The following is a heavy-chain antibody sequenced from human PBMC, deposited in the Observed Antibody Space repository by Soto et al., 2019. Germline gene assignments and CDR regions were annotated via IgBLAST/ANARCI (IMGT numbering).Heavy chain of an antibody. D-gene: IGHD6-13*01. CDR1: GGSISSGGYY. CDR3: ARDIPAYSSSWYPGRMGGYNWFDP. Sequence: PSETLSLTCTVSGGSISSGGYYWSWIRQHPGKGLEWIGYIYYSGSTYYNPSLKSRVTISVDTSKNQFSLKLSSVTAADTAVYYCARDIPAYSSSWYPGRMGGYNWFDPWGQGTLVTVSS. V-gene: IGHV4-31*03. CDR2: IYYSGST. J-gene: IGHJ5*02.